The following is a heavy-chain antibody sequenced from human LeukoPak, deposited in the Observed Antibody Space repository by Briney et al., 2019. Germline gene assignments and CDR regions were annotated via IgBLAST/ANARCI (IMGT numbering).Heavy chain of an antibody. V-gene: IGHV3-53*01. D-gene: IGHD6-19*01. CDR2: MYTEDVT. CDR3: AGGRGGWYAFES. Sequence: GGSLRLSCAASNFTVSGNYMTWVRQTPGMGLECVSVMYTEDVTYYADSVKGRFPISRDNSKNTLYLQMNSLRTEDTPVYYCAGGRGGWYAFESWGQGTLVTVSS. J-gene: IGHJ4*02. CDR1: NFTVSGNY.